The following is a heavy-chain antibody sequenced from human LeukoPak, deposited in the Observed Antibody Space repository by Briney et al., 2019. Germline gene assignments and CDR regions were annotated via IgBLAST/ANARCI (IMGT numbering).Heavy chain of an antibody. CDR2: ISSSSIHI. V-gene: IGHV3-21*01. CDR1: GFTFSDYS. J-gene: IGHJ6*02. CDR3: ARDRRTPMITNYGLDV. D-gene: IGHD3-16*01. Sequence: GGSLRLSCAASGFTFSDYSMTWVRQAPGKGLEWVSSISSSSIHIFYGDSVKGRFTISRDNAQNSLYLQINSLRVEDTAAYYCARDRRTPMITNYGLDVWGQGTTVTVSS.